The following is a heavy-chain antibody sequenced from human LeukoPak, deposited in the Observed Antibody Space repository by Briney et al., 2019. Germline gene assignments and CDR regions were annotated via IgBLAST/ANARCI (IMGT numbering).Heavy chain of an antibody. CDR2: IYASGST. V-gene: IGHV4-4*07. J-gene: IGHJ4*02. Sequence: PSETLSLTCTVSGGSISSYYWSWIRQPAGKGLEWIGRIYASGSTNYNPSLKSRVTMSVATSKKQFSLKLSSVTAADTAVYYCARHPRYSSGWYGFDYWGQGTLVTVSS. CDR3: ARHPRYSSGWYGFDY. D-gene: IGHD6-19*01. CDR1: GGSISSYY.